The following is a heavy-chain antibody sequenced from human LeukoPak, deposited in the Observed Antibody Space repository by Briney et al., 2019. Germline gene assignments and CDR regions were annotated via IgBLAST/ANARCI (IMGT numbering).Heavy chain of an antibody. CDR2: ISGSGNRA. CDR1: RFTFSTYG. J-gene: IGHJ4*02. Sequence: GGSLRLSCAASRFTFSTYGMNWVRQTPGKGLEWVSAISGSGNRAYHADSVKGRFTISRDNSKNMLYLQMNSLRAEDTALYYCAKDADISVELVVITSFDSWGQGTLVTVSS. V-gene: IGHV3-23*01. D-gene: IGHD3-22*01. CDR3: AKDADISVELVVITSFDS.